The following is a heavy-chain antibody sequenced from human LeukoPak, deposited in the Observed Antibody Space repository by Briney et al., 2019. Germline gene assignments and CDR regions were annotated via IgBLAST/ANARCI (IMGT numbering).Heavy chain of an antibody. V-gene: IGHV3-21*01. D-gene: IGHD6-19*01. CDR1: GFTISSYS. J-gene: IGHJ4*02. CDR2: ISSSSSYI. Sequence: GGSLRLSCAASGFTISSYSMNWVRQAPGKGLEWVSSISSSSSYIYYADSVKGRFTISRDNAKNSLYLQMNSLRAEDTAVYYCARDGIAVATPYYFDYWGQGTLVTVSS. CDR3: ARDGIAVATPYYFDY.